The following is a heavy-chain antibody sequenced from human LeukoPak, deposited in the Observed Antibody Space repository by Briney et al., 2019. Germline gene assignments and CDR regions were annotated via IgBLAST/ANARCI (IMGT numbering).Heavy chain of an antibody. V-gene: IGHV3-11*01. Sequence: GGSLRLSCAASGFTFSDYNMRWVRQAPGKGLEWVSSISRSGSTKYYADSVKGRFTISRDNAKNSLFMQMNSLRAEDTAVYYCARVLRYCSGGNCYSGGLGYMDVWGKGTTVTISS. J-gene: IGHJ6*03. CDR3: ARVLRYCSGGNCYSGGLGYMDV. CDR2: ISRSGSTK. CDR1: GFTFSDYN. D-gene: IGHD2-15*01.